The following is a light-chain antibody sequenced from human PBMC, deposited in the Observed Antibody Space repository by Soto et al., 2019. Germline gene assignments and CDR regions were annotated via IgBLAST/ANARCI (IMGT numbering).Light chain of an antibody. V-gene: IGLV2-14*01. CDR1: SSDVGGYNN. CDR2: DDS. J-gene: IGLJ1*01. CDR3: SSYTSSSTPYV. Sequence: QSALTQPASVSGSPGQSITISCTGTSSDVGGYNNVSWYQQHPGKAPKLMIYDDSNRPSGVSNRFSDSKSGNTASLTISGLQAEDEADYYCSSYTSSSTPYVFGTGAKLTVL.